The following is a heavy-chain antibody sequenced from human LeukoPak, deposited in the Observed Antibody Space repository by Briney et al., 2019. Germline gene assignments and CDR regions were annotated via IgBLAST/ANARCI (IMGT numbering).Heavy chain of an antibody. V-gene: IGHV3-20*04. CDR1: GFTFDDYG. CDR3: ARGLGDGYILFYFDY. J-gene: IGHJ4*02. CDR2: INWNGGST. Sequence: GGSLRLSCAASGFTFDDYGMSWVRQAPGKGLEWVSGINWNGGSTGYADSVKGRFTISRDNAKNSLYLQMNSLRAEDTDLCYCARGLGDGYILFYFDYWGQGTLVTVSS. D-gene: IGHD5-24*01.